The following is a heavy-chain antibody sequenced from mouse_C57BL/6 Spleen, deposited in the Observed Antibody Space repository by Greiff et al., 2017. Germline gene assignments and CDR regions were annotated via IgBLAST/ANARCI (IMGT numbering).Heavy chain of an antibody. Sequence: LQESGAELVKPGASVKISCKASGYAFSSYWMNWVKQRPGKGLEWIGQIYPGDGDTNYNGKFKGKATLTADKSSSTAYMQLSSLTSEDSAVYFCARSYDYQFAYWGQGTLVTVSA. D-gene: IGHD2-4*01. CDR1: GYAFSSYW. CDR2: IYPGDGDT. V-gene: IGHV1-80*01. CDR3: ARSYDYQFAY. J-gene: IGHJ3*01.